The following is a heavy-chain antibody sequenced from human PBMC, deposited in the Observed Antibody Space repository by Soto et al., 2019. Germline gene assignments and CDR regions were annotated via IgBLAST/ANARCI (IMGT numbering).Heavy chain of an antibody. CDR2: IPSKTNTYAT. CDR1: GFTFSGST. J-gene: IGHJ4*02. CDR3: TRQHLDVPVASAIDY. V-gene: IGHV3-73*01. Sequence: GRSLRLSCAASGFTFSGSTIHWVRQTSGKGLEWAGRIPSKTNTYATAYAASVKGRFTISRDDSKNTAYLQMNSLKTEDTAVYYCTRQHLDVPVASAIDYWGQGTLVTVSS. D-gene: IGHD6-19*01.